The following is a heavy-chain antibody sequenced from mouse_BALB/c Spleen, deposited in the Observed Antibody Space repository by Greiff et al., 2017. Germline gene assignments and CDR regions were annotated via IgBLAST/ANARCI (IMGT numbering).Heavy chain of an antibody. CDR3: SSCHYYAWFAY. CDR1: GYTFTSYY. CDR2: IYPGNVNT. D-gene: IGHD1-2*01. J-gene: IGHJ3*01. V-gene: IGHV1S56*01. Sequence: VKLMESGPALVKPGASVRISCKASGYTFTSYYIHWVKQRPGQGLEWIGLIYPGNVNTKSNEKLKGKATLIADNTSSTAYMQLRSLTSEDSAVFFWSSCHYYAWFAYWGQGTLVTVSA.